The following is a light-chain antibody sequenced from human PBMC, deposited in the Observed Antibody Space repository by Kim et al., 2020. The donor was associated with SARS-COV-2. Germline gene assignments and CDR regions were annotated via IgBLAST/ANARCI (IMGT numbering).Light chain of an antibody. CDR1: QVITKY. V-gene: IGKV1-33*01. J-gene: IGKJ2*01. CDR3: QQYETFPPYT. Sequence: ASVGDSVTIACQASQVITKYLSWFQQKPGKAPKLLIYDTSILEAGVPSRFSGSGSGTDFTFTITDLQPEDFATYYCQQYETFPPYTFGQGTKLEI. CDR2: DTS.